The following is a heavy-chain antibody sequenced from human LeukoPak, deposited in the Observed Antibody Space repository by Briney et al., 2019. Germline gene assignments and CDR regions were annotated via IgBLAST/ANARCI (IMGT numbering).Heavy chain of an antibody. CDR2: INHSGST. CDR1: GGSFSGFY. J-gene: IGHJ4*02. V-gene: IGHV4-34*01. Sequence: SETLSLTCAVYGGSFSGFYWSWIRQPPGKGLEWIGEINHSGSTNYNPSLKSRVTISVDTSKNQISLKLSSVTAADAAVYYCARGLRYQRGKGFDYWGQGTLVTVSS. D-gene: IGHD2-2*01. CDR3: ARGLRYQRGKGFDY.